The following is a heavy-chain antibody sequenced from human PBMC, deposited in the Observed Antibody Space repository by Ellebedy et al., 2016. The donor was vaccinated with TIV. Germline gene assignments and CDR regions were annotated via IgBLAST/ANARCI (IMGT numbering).Heavy chain of an antibody. CDR3: GKSVTMIVGEITTTYGMYV. J-gene: IGHJ6*02. CDR1: GFTFSNYA. Sequence: GESLKISCEASGFTFSNYAMSWVRQAPGKGPAWVSSLSGSGAYTSYAASVKFRFTIARDNSKNTPYLQMISLRAEDTAEYYCGKSVTMIVGEITTTYGMYVWGQGTTVTVSS. V-gene: IGHV3-23*01. CDR2: LSGSGAYT. D-gene: IGHD3-22*01.